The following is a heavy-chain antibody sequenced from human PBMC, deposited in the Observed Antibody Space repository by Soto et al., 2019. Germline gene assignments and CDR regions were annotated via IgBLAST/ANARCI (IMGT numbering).Heavy chain of an antibody. D-gene: IGHD3-22*01. V-gene: IGHV1-2*02. Sequence: HEHLVQSGAEVKRPGASLKVSCKASGYSFTGYYIHWVRQAPGQGLEWMGWINPDSGATNYAQNFPGRVPLTSDTSISTAPTDLPSLTSPDTSVYYCPRGDYGTSGYPFPYSDYWGQGILVIVSS. J-gene: IGHJ4*02. CDR3: PRGDYGTSGYPFPYSDY. CDR2: INPDSGAT. CDR1: GYSFTGYY.